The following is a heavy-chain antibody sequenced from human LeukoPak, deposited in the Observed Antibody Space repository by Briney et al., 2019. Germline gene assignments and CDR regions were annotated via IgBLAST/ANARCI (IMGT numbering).Heavy chain of an antibody. CDR1: GISFSDAW. CDR2: IKTKTDGGTT. Sequence: GGSLRLSCAASGISFSDAWMSWVRQAPGKGLKCVGRIKTKTDGGTTDYAEAVKGRFTISRDDSKNQLYLQMNSLRTEDTAVYYCTTGDYEYAFDIWGQGTMVTVSS. CDR3: TTGDYEYAFDI. J-gene: IGHJ3*02. V-gene: IGHV3-15*01. D-gene: IGHD4-17*01.